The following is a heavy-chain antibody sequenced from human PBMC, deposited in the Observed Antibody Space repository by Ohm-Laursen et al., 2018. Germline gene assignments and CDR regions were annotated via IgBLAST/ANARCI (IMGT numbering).Heavy chain of an antibody. V-gene: IGHV3-66*01. D-gene: IGHD5/OR15-5a*01. J-gene: IGHJ6*02. CDR1: RFTVSSNY. Sequence: GSLRLSCTASRFTVSSNYMSWVRQAPGKGLECVSVIYSGGRIYYADSVKGRFTISRDNSKNTLFLQMNSLRAEDTAVYYCARISDYGVGYGMDVWGQGTTVTVSS. CDR2: IYSGGRI. CDR3: ARISDYGVGYGMDV.